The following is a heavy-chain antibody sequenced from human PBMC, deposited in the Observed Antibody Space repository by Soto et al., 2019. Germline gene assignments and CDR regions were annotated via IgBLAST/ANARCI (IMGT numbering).Heavy chain of an antibody. J-gene: IGHJ6*02. Sequence: SETLSLTCTVSGGSISSSSYYWGWIRQPPGKGQEWIGSIYYSGSTYYKQSLKSQVTISVDTSKNQFSLKLSSVTAADTAVYYCARLSQGGWNYYYYGMDVWGQGTTVT. CDR1: GGSISSSSYY. CDR3: ARLSQGGWNYYYYGMDV. CDR2: IYYSGST. D-gene: IGHD2-15*01. V-gene: IGHV4-39*01.